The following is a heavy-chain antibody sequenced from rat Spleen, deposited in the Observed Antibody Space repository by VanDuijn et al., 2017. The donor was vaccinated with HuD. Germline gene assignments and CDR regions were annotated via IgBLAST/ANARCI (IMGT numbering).Heavy chain of an antibody. CDR3: ARSYYDGSYYSPYYWYFDF. CDR1: GFTFSNYD. D-gene: IGHD1-12*02. CDR2: ISTGGGNT. Sequence: EVQLVESGGGLVQPGRSLKLSCAASGFTFSNYDMAWVRQAPTKGLEWIASISTGGGNTYYRDSVKGRFTISRDNAKNTQYLQMDSLRSEDTATYYCARSYYDGSYYSPYYWYFDFWGPGTMVTVSS. J-gene: IGHJ1*01. V-gene: IGHV5S13*01.